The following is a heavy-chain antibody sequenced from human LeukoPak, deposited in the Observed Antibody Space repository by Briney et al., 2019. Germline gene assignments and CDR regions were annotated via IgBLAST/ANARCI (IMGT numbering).Heavy chain of an antibody. CDR1: GGSFSGYY. CDR3: ASEPAYYMDV. V-gene: IGHV4-34*01. D-gene: IGHD1-14*01. Sequence: PSETLSLTCAVYGGSFSGYYWSWIRQPPGKGLEWIGEINHSGSTNYNPSIKSRVTISVDTSKNQFSLKLSSVTAADTAVYYCASEPAYYMDVWGKGTTVTVSS. J-gene: IGHJ6*03. CDR2: INHSGST.